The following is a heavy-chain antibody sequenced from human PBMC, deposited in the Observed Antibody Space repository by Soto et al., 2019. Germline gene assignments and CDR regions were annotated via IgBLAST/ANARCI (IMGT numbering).Heavy chain of an antibody. CDR2: ISSSSDYT. CDR3: ARGGVRGTTSRGQVYN. J-gene: IGHJ4*02. CDR1: GFTFSDYY. V-gene: IGHV3-11*06. D-gene: IGHD1-7*01. Sequence: QVQMVESGGGLVKPGGSLRLSCAASGFTFSDYYMNWIRQAPGKGLEWVSYISSSSDYTKYADSVKGRFTISRDNAKSSLYLQMNSLRAEDTAVYYCARGGVRGTTSRGQVYNWGQGTLVTVSS.